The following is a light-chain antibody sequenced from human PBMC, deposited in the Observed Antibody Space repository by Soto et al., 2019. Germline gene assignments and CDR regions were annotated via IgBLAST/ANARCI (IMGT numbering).Light chain of an antibody. Sequence: QSVLTQPASVSGSPGQSITLSCSGTTSDVGGFDHVSWYQQHPGKVPKLMIFDVSNRPSGVSDRFSGSKSGNTASLTISGLQAEDEADYYCSSYTTTGTQVFGTGTKVTVL. CDR2: DVS. V-gene: IGLV2-14*03. J-gene: IGLJ1*01. CDR3: SSYTTTGTQV. CDR1: TSDVGGFDH.